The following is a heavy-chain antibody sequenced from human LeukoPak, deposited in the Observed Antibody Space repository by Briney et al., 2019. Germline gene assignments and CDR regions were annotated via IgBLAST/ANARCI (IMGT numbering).Heavy chain of an antibody. Sequence: PGGSLRLSCAASGFTFSSYSMNWVRQAPGKGLGWVSSISSSSSYIYYADSVKGRFTTSRDNAKNSLYLQMNSLRAEDTAVYYCARFQGYSSGWSCWFDPWGQGTLVTVSS. CDR2: ISSSSSYI. J-gene: IGHJ5*02. D-gene: IGHD6-19*01. V-gene: IGHV3-21*01. CDR1: GFTFSSYS. CDR3: ARFQGYSSGWSCWFDP.